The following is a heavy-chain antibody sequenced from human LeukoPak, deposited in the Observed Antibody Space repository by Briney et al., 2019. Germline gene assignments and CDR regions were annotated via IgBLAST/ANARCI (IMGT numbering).Heavy chain of an antibody. Sequence: GRSLRLSRTASGFTFAEYSMGWVRQAPGKGLECVSFIRGRVYGGTTEYAASVKGRFTISRDDSKSIAYLQMNSLKIEDTAVYYCFKYSSSSVDYWGQGTLVTVSS. CDR3: FKYSSSSVDY. D-gene: IGHD6-13*01. J-gene: IGHJ4*02. CDR2: IRGRVYGGTT. CDR1: GFTFAEYS. V-gene: IGHV3-49*04.